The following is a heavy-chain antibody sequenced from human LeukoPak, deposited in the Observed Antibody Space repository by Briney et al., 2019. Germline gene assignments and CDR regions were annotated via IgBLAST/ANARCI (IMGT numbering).Heavy chain of an antibody. CDR3: ARQLSGWYDADPY. D-gene: IGHD6-19*01. CDR1: GFTFSRYW. V-gene: IGHV3-7*05. J-gene: IGHJ4*02. Sequence: GESLRLSCAASGFTFSRYWMSWVRRAPGKGLEWVANIKEDGSRNHYVDSVKGRFTISRDNAKNSLYLQMNSLRAEDTAVYYCARQLSGWYDADPYWGQGTLVTVSS. CDR2: IKEDGSRN.